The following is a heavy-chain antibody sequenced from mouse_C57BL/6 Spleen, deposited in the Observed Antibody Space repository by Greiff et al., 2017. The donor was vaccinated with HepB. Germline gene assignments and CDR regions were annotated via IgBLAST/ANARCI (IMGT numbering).Heavy chain of an antibody. CDR3: ARPEIRAWFAY. V-gene: IGHV5-17*01. D-gene: IGHD2-4*01. CDR2: ISSGSSTI. CDR1: GFTFSDYG. Sequence: EVMLVESGGGLVKPGGSLKLSCAASGFTFSDYGMHWVRQAPEKGLEWVAYISSGSSTIYYADTVKGRFTISRDNAKNTLFLQMTSLRSEDTAMYYCARPEIRAWFAYWGQGTLVTVSA. J-gene: IGHJ3*01.